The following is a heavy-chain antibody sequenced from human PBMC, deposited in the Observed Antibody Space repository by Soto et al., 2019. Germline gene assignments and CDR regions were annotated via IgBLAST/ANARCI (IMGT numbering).Heavy chain of an antibody. CDR3: AKDNGNYGSGSFSH. J-gene: IGHJ4*02. D-gene: IGHD3-10*01. CDR2: ISGTGDSS. Sequence: EVQLLESGGGLVQPGGSLRLSCAASGFTFGSYAMSWVRQAPGKGLEWVSLISGTGDSSEYANSVKGRFTISRDYSKTTVFLQMNSLRAEDPAVYFCAKDNGNYGSGSFSHWGQGTLVTVSS. V-gene: IGHV3-23*01. CDR1: GFTFGSYA.